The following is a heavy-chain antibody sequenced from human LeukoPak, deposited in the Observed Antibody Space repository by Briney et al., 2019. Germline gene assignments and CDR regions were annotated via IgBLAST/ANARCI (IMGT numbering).Heavy chain of an antibody. J-gene: IGHJ4*02. CDR3: ARQGGYGDYAFRLY. CDR1: GGSFSGYY. V-gene: IGHV4-34*01. Sequence: SETLSLTCAVYGGSFSGYYWSWIRQPPGKGLEWIGEINHSGSTNYNPSLKSRVTISVDTSKNQFSLKLSSVTAADTAVYYCARQGGYGDYAFRLYWGQGTLVTVSS. CDR2: INHSGST. D-gene: IGHD4-17*01.